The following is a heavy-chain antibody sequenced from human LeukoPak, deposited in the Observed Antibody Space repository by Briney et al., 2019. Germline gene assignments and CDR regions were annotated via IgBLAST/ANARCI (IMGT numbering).Heavy chain of an antibody. CDR2: IYTSGST. Sequence: PSQTLSLTCTVSGGSISSGSYYWSWIRQPAGKGLEWIGRIYTSGSTNYNPSLKSRVTISVDTSKNQFSLKLSSVTAADTAVYYCARDQLDTAMVTSRGSNNWFDPWGQGTLVTVSS. CDR1: GGSISSGSYY. V-gene: IGHV4-61*02. D-gene: IGHD5-18*01. CDR3: ARDQLDTAMVTSRGSNNWFDP. J-gene: IGHJ5*02.